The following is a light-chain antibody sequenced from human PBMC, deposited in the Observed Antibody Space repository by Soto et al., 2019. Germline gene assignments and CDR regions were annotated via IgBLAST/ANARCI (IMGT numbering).Light chain of an antibody. CDR3: QKTYSTPIT. CDR2: AAS. J-gene: IGKJ5*01. V-gene: IGKV1-39*01. CDR1: QPVRTY. Sequence: DIQMPPSPSSLSAAVLDIFTIRYLASQPVRTYLNWYQQKPGKASILLIYAASSLPSAVPPRFTGAGSETDFTLTISSLQPEDFGTYYCQKTYSTPITCGQGQRREIK.